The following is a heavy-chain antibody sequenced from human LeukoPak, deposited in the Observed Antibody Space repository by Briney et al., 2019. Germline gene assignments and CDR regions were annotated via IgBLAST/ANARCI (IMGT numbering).Heavy chain of an antibody. CDR2: ISAYNGNT. J-gene: IGHJ5*02. Sequence: ASVKVSCKASGYTFTSYGISWVRQAPGQGLEWMGWISAYNGNTNYAQKLQGRVTMTTDTSTSTAYMELRSLRSDDTAVYYCARDLGNRGITMVRGVTNFVWFDPWGQGTLVTVSS. V-gene: IGHV1-18*01. D-gene: IGHD3-10*01. CDR3: ARDLGNRGITMVRGVTNFVWFDP. CDR1: GYTFTSYG.